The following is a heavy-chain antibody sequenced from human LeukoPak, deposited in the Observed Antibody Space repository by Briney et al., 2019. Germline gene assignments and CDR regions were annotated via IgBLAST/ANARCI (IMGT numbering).Heavy chain of an antibody. V-gene: IGHV4-38-2*01. Sequence: PSETLSLTCAVYGGSFSGYYWGWIRQPPGKGLEWIGSIYHSGSTYYNPSLKSRVTISVDTSKNQFSLKLSSVTAADTAVYYCASFSTMVVAASNWFDPWGQGTLVTVSS. CDR1: GGSFSGYY. CDR2: IYHSGST. D-gene: IGHD2-15*01. CDR3: ASFSTMVVAASNWFDP. J-gene: IGHJ5*02.